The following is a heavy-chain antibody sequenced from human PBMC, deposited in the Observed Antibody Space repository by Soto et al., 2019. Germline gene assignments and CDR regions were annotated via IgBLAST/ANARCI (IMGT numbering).Heavy chain of an antibody. CDR2: ISAYNGNT. V-gene: IGHV1-18*01. CDR3: AIYYYDSSGYSGPMDY. D-gene: IGHD3-22*01. CDR1: GYTFTSYG. Sequence: ASVKVSCKASGYTFTSYGISWVRQAPGQGLEWMGWISAYNGNTNYAQKLQGRVTMTTDTSTSTACMELRSLRSDDTAVYYCAIYYYDSSGYSGPMDYWGQGTLVTVSS. J-gene: IGHJ4*02.